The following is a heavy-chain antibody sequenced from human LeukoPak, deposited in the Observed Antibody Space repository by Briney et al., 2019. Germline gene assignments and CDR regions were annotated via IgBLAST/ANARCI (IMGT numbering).Heavy chain of an antibody. CDR1: GFTFSSYS. D-gene: IGHD5-24*01. CDR3: AKGARGWLQLPDY. Sequence: GGSLRLSCAASGFTFSSYSMNWVRQAPGKGLEWVAVIWYDGSNKNYADSVKGRFTVSRDNSKNTLYLQMNSLRAEDTAVYYCAKGARGWLQLPDYWGQGTLVTVSS. V-gene: IGHV3-33*06. J-gene: IGHJ4*02. CDR2: IWYDGSNK.